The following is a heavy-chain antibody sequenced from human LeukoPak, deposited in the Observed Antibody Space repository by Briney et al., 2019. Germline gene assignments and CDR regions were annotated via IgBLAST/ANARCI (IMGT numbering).Heavy chain of an antibody. CDR3: ARDLPPYYDFWSGRLDY. V-gene: IGHV3-30*01. CDR1: GFTFSSYA. J-gene: IGHJ4*02. CDR2: ISYDGSNK. Sequence: PGRSLRLSCAASGFTFSSYAMRWVRQAPGKGLEWVAVISYDGSNKYYADSVKGRFTISRDNSKNTLYLQMNSLRAEDTAVYYCARDLPPYYDFWSGRLDYWGQGTLVTVSS. D-gene: IGHD3-3*01.